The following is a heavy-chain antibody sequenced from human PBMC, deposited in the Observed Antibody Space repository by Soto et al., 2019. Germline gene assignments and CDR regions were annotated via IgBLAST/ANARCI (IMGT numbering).Heavy chain of an antibody. D-gene: IGHD3-10*01. CDR2: INSFNGNA. CDR1: AYTFTRYG. CDR3: ARGGPTSADHYYGMDV. Sequence: QVQLVQSGGEGKKPGASVKVSCEASAYTFTRYGVNWVRQAPGQGLEWMGWINSFNGNAEYAQNLQGRVTMTIDTSTSTAYMELRSLRSDDTAVYYCARGGPTSADHYYGMDVWGQGTTVTVSS. V-gene: IGHV1-18*01. J-gene: IGHJ6*02.